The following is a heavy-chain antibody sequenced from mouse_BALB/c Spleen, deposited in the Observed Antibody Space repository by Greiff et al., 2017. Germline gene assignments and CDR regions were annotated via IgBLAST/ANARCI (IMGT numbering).Heavy chain of an antibody. J-gene: IGHJ3*01. CDR2: IDPENGNT. V-gene: IGHV14-1*02. Sequence: VQLQQSGAELVRPGALVKLSCKASGFNIKDYYMHWVKQRPEQGLEWIGWIDPENGNTIYDPKLQGKASITADTSSNTASLQLSSLTSEDTAVYYCARFGNYPYWGQGTLVTVSA. CDR1: GFNIKDYY. CDR3: ARFGNYPY. D-gene: IGHD2-1*01.